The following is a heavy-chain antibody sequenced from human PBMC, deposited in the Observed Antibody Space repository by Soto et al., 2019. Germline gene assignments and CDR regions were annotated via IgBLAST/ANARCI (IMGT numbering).Heavy chain of an antibody. Sequence: GASVKVSCKASGYTFTSYGISCVRPAPGQGLEWMGWISAYNGNTNYAQKLQGRVTMTTDTSTSTAYMELRSLRSDDTAVYYCARGFLPYYDILTGYGAFDIWGQGTMVTVSS. V-gene: IGHV1-18*01. CDR2: ISAYNGNT. D-gene: IGHD3-9*01. CDR1: GYTFTSYG. CDR3: ARGFLPYYDILTGYGAFDI. J-gene: IGHJ3*02.